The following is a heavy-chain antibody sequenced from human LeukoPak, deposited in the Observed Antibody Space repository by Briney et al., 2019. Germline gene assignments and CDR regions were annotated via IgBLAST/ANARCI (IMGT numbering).Heavy chain of an antibody. CDR2: IYYSGST. CDR1: GGSISSYY. J-gene: IGHJ3*02. V-gene: IGHV4-59*08. D-gene: IGHD4-23*01. Sequence: SETLSLTRTVSGGSISSYYWSWIRQPPGKGLEWIGYIYYSGSTNYNPSLKSRVTISVDTSKNQFSLKLSSVTAADTAVYYCARDYGGNSGDFDIWGQGTMVTVSS. CDR3: ARDYGGNSGDFDI.